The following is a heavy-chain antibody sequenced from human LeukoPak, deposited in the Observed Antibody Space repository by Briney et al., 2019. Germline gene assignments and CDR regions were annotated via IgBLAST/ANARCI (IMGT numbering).Heavy chain of an antibody. D-gene: IGHD2-15*01. V-gene: IGHV4-34*01. J-gene: IGHJ3*02. Sequence: SSETLPLSCAVYGGQFSGHYWSWIRQPPGKGLEWIEELNHCGNIIYKPSLKSQVTISVDTSKNQFSLKLSSVTAADTAVYYCARGRYGSGGSCTGRPYAFDIWGQGTMVTVSS. CDR2: LNHCGNI. CDR1: GGQFSGHY. CDR3: ARGRYGSGGSCTGRPYAFDI.